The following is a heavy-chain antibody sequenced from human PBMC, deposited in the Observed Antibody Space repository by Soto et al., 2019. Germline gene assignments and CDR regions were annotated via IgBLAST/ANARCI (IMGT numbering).Heavy chain of an antibody. CDR1: GFIIRTYS. CDR3: LRDLCNNVNCYAEGTRGA. CDR2: MSNNGRTT. J-gene: IGHJ4*02. V-gene: IGHV3-48*01. D-gene: IGHD2-2*01. Sequence: AGGSLVPSCETAGFIIRTYSMNWVREAPGEGLEWVSYMSNNGRTTYYADSVKGRYTISRDNHKSSLFLQMNSLRVEDTAVYYCLRDLCNNVNCYAEGTRGARGQGSPVTVSS.